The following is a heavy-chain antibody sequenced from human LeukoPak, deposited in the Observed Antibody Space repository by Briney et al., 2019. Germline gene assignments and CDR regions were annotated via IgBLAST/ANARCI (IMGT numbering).Heavy chain of an antibody. CDR3: AKERGDYVWGSYRYTAHAFDI. D-gene: IGHD3-16*02. CDR2: ISGSGGST. Sequence: PGGSPRLSCAASGFTFSSYAMSWVRQAPGKGLEWVSAISGSGGSTYYADSVKGRFTISRDNSKNTLYLQMNSLRAEDTAVYYCAKERGDYVWGSYRYTAHAFDIWGQGTMVTVSS. V-gene: IGHV3-23*01. CDR1: GFTFSSYA. J-gene: IGHJ3*02.